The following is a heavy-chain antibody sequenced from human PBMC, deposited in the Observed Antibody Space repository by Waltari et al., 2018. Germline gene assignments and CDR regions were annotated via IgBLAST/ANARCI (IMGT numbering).Heavy chain of an antibody. CDR1: GFTFSSYG. CDR2: IRYDGSNK. J-gene: IGHJ4*02. D-gene: IGHD3-3*01. V-gene: IGHV3-30*02. CDR3: AKDHDLERLPGDY. Sequence: QVQLVESGGGVVQPGGSLRLSCAASGFTFSSYGMHWVRQAPGKGLEWVAFIRYDGSNKYYADSVKGRFTISRDNSKNTLYLQMNSLRAEDTAVYYCAKDHDLERLPGDYWGQGTLVTVSS.